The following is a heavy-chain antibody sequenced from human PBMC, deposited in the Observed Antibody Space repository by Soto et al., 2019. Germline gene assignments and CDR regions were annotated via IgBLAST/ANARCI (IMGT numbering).Heavy chain of an antibody. D-gene: IGHD5-12*01. CDR1: GGSFIRYY. Sequence: KRSETLSLTCDVYGGSFIRYYCNLIRHPPGKGLGWLGEINHSGSTNYNPSLESRVTISLDTSKTQFSLKLTSVTAADTAVYYCARGEGRLVGTWFDPWGQGTLVTVSS. J-gene: IGHJ5*02. V-gene: IGHV4-34*01. CDR3: ARGEGRLVGTWFDP. CDR2: INHSGST.